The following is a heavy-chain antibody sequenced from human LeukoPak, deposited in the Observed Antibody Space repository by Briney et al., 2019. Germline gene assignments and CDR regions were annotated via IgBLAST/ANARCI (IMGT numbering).Heavy chain of an antibody. CDR3: AACPWGRGSCFFDY. CDR1: GGSISDISYY. Sequence: SETLSLTCTVSGGSISDISYYWGWIRQPPGKDLEWIGGIHYSGSTSYKASLKSRVTISVDTSKNQFSLDLSSVTAADTAVYYCAACPWGRGSCFFDYWGQGTLVTVSS. J-gene: IGHJ4*02. CDR2: IHYSGST. V-gene: IGHV4-39*01. D-gene: IGHD2-15*01.